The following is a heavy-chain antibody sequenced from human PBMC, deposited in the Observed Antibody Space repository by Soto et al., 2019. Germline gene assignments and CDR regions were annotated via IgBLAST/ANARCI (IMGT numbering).Heavy chain of an antibody. D-gene: IGHD3-10*01. J-gene: IGHJ6*02. V-gene: IGHV3-9*01. CDR3: VKDRGEGSGPYYYGIDV. CDR1: GFRFDDYA. Sequence: PGGSLRLSCAASGFRFDDYAMHWVRQAPGKGLEWVSAISWNSGRIGYADSVKGRFTISRDNGKNSLNLQMNSLRAEDTALYYCVKDRGEGSGPYYYGIDVWGQGTTVTVSS. CDR2: ISWNSGRI.